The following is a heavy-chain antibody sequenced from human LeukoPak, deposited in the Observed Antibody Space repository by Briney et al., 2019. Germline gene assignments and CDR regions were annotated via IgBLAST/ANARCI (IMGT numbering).Heavy chain of an antibody. J-gene: IGHJ4*02. CDR1: GGSFSGYY. CDR3: ARGRGRDGYNSPPYYFDY. Sequence: SSETLSLTCAVYGGSFSGYYWSWIRQPPGKGLEWIGEINHSGSTNYNPSLKSRVTISVDTSKNQFSLKLSSVTAADTAVYYCARGRGRDGYNSPPYYFDYWGQGTLVTVSS. D-gene: IGHD5-24*01. CDR2: INHSGST. V-gene: IGHV4-34*01.